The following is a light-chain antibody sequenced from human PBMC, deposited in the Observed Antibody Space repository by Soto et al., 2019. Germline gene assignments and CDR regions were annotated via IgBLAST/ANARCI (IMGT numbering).Light chain of an antibody. CDR2: AAS. CDR1: QGISNY. Sequence: DIQMTQSPSSLSASVGDRVTITCRASQGISNYLSWYQQKPGKVPKLLIYAASTLQSGVPSRFSGSGSGTDFTLTISSLQPEDVATNSRQKYNSAPALTFGGGTKVEIK. J-gene: IGKJ4*01. CDR3: QKYNSAPALT. V-gene: IGKV1-27*01.